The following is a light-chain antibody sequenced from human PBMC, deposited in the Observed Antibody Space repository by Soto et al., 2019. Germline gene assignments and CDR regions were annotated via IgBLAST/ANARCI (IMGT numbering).Light chain of an antibody. CDR3: QQYSTNSA. Sequence: DIQMTQSPSTLSASVGDRVTINCRASQSINGWLAWYQQKPGTAPKLLIYQASSLESGVPARFSGSGSETEFPLTISSLQPDDFASYYCQQYSTNSAFGQGTKVEIK. CDR1: QSINGW. J-gene: IGKJ1*01. CDR2: QAS. V-gene: IGKV1-5*03.